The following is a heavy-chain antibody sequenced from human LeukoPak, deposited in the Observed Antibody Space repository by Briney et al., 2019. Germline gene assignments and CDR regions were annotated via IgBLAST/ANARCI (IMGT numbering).Heavy chain of an antibody. Sequence: ASVTVSCKASGYTFTSHDINWVRQATGQGLEWMGWMNPNSGNTGYAQKFQGRVTITRNTSISTAYMELSSLRSEDTAVYYCVRGPAYSNYGAYYYYYMDVWGKGTTVTVSS. J-gene: IGHJ6*03. D-gene: IGHD4-11*01. CDR3: VRGPAYSNYGAYYYYYMDV. V-gene: IGHV1-8*01. CDR1: GYTFTSHD. CDR2: MNPNSGNT.